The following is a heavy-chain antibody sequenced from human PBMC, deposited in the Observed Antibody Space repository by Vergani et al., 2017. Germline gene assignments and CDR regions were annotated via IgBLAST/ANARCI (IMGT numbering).Heavy chain of an antibody. CDR2: ISYDGSNK. CDR3: AKDAPIYYYDSSGLMDFQH. D-gene: IGHD3-22*01. Sequence: QVQLVESGGGVVQPGRSLRLSCAASGFPFSSYGMHWVRQAPGKGLEWVAVISYDGSNKYYADSVKGRFTISRDNSKNTLYLQMNSLRAEDTAVYYCAKDAPIYYYDSSGLMDFQHWGQGTLVTVSS. J-gene: IGHJ1*01. CDR1: GFPFSSYG. V-gene: IGHV3-30*18.